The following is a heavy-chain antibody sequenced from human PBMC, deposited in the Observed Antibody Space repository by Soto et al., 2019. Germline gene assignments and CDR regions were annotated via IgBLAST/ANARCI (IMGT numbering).Heavy chain of an antibody. CDR1: GFTFSSYA. CDR2: ISGSGGST. V-gene: IGHV3-23*01. D-gene: IGHD4-17*01. Sequence: PGGSLRLSCAASGFTFSSYAMSWVRQAPGKGLEWVSAISGSGGSTYYADSVKGRFTISRDNSKNTLYLQMNSLRAEDTAVYYCAKDLSFGFDYGDYYGMDVWGQGTTVTVSS. J-gene: IGHJ6*02. CDR3: AKDLSFGFDYGDYYGMDV.